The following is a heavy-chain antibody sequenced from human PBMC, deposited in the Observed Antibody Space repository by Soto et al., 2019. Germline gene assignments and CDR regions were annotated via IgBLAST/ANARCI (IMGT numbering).Heavy chain of an antibody. CDR2: IWYDGSKK. V-gene: IGHV3-33*01. D-gene: IGHD3-3*01. Sequence: AGGSLRLSCAASGFTFSSFGMHWVRQAPGKGLEWVSLIWYDGSKKSYGDSVKGRFTISRDNSRNTVYLQGNGLSAADTAVCYGARDASYSSRWSGYYPSRNGMDVSGQRTTVTVPS. CDR1: GFTFSSFG. CDR3: ARDASYSSRWSGYYPSRNGMDV. J-gene: IGHJ6*02.